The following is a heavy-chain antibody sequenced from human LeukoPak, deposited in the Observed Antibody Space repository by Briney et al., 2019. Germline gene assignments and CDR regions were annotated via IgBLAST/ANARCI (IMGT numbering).Heavy chain of an antibody. CDR2: IYTSGST. Sequence: PSETLSLTCTVSGGSISSGSYYWSWIRQPAGKGLEWIGRIYTSGSTNYNPSLKSRVTMSVDTSKNQFSLKLSSVTAADTAVYYCARVHGTSWGQGTLVTVSS. CDR3: ARVHGTS. CDR1: GGSISSGSYY. J-gene: IGHJ4*02. D-gene: IGHD5-24*01. V-gene: IGHV4-61*02.